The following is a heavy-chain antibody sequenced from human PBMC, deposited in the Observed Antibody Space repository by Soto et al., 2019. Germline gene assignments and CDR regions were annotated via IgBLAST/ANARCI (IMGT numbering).Heavy chain of an antibody. CDR3: VRYSVYYFALDL. CDR1: GFNFNSYA. Sequence: EVQLLESGGGLVHPGGSLRLSCKASGFNFNSYAMTWVRQAPGKGMDWVAAISGSGNTISYADPVKGRFTISSDSPTNMVFLQMNSLRVGDTARYHCVRYSVYYFALDLWGQGTTVTVSS. CDR2: ISGSGNTI. D-gene: IGHD1-26*01. J-gene: IGHJ3*01. V-gene: IGHV3-23*01.